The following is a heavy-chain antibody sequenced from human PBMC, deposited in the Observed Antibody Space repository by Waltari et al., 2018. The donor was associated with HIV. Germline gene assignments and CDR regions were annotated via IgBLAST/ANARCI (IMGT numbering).Heavy chain of an antibody. CDR1: GIAFDLFT. D-gene: IGHD1-1*01. CDR2: IIRGSSFS. J-gene: IGHJ4*02. CDR3: VGDRTSLTTGDFDS. Sequence: ELVESGGGLFKPGQSLRLSCNASGIAFDLFTMTWVRQAPGRGLEWVASIIRGSSFSYYSDSFKGRISISRDNAKKSLFLQMNSLTADDTGLYFCVGDRTSLTTGDFDSWGQGVPVIVSS. V-gene: IGHV3-21*02.